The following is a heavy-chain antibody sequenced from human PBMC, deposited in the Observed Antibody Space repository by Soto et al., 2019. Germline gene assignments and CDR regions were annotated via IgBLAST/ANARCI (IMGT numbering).Heavy chain of an antibody. J-gene: IGHJ6*02. CDR1: GYTLTELS. D-gene: IGHD1-26*01. Sequence: ASVKVSCKVSGYTLTELSMHWVRQAPGKGLEWMGGFDPEDGETIYAQKFQGRVTMTEDTSTDTAYMELSRLRSEDTAVYYCATGGIVGDDYYYYGMDVWGQGTTVTVSS. V-gene: IGHV1-24*01. CDR2: FDPEDGET. CDR3: ATGGIVGDDYYYYGMDV.